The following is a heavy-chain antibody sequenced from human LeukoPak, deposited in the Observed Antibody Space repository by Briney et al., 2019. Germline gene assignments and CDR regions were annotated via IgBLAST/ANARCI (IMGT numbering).Heavy chain of an antibody. CDR3: ARARAGTFDY. CDR1: ADSVSSNSAA. D-gene: IGHD5-24*01. V-gene: IGHV6-1*01. CDR2: TYYRSTWYN. J-gene: IGHJ4*02. Sequence: SQTLSLTCAISADSVSSNSAAWNWIRQSPSRGLEWLGRTYYRSTWYNDYALSVKGRLTINPDTSKNHFSLQLNSVTPEDTAVYYRARARAGTFDYWGQGTLVTVSS.